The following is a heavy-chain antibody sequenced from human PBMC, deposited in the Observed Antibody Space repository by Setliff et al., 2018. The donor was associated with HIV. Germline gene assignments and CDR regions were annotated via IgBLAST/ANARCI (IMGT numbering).Heavy chain of an antibody. V-gene: IGHV3-11*06. CDR3: ASEAGASSGWFGY. J-gene: IGHJ5*01. Sequence: GESLKISCAASGFTFSDHYMSWIRQAPGKGLEWVSYISGGSTSHMNYADSVKGRFTISRDNAKNSLYLQMNSLRAEDTAVYYCASEAGASSGWFGYWGQGTLVTVSS. CDR1: GFTFSDHY. D-gene: IGHD6-19*01. CDR2: ISGGSTSHM.